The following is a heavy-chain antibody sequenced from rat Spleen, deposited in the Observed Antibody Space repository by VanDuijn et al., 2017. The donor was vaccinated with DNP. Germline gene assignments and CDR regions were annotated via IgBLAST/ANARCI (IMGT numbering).Heavy chain of an antibody. D-gene: IGHD1-9*01. V-gene: IGHV5-7*01. CDR2: ISYDGNRI. CDR3: ASLYGYNYFDC. J-gene: IGHJ2*01. CDR1: GFTFSDFN. Sequence: EVQLVESGGGLVQPGRSLKLSCAASGFTFSDFNMAWVRQAPKEGLECVSIISYDGNRIYYRDSVKGRFTFSRDNAKSTLYLQMDSLRSEDTATYYCASLYGYNYFDCWGQGVMVTVSS.